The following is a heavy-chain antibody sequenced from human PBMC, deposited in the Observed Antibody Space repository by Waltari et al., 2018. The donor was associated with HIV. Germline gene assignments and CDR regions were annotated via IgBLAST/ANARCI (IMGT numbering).Heavy chain of an antibody. J-gene: IGHJ4*02. CDR1: GESFSAYH. Sequence: QVELQQWGTGLLKPSETLSLTCAVYGESFSAYHREPYQSFSNYSRNGFPQPPGKGLEWIGEVSRGGSTNCNPSLKRPISLSIDTSKKQFSLKLPSVTAADTAVYYCARGVGPDHIWANYPDFWGQGSLVVVSP. CDR2: VSRGGST. D-gene: IGHD3-16*01. V-gene: IGHV4-34*02. CDR3: ARGVGPDHIWANYPDF.